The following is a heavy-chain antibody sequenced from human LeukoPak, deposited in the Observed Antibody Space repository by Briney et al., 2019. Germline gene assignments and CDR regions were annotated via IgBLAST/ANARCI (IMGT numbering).Heavy chain of an antibody. D-gene: IGHD2/OR15-2a*01. CDR2: ISSSGSTI. Sequence: AGGSLRLSCAASGFTFSDYYMSWIRQAPGKGLEWVSYISSSGSTIYYADSVKGRFTISRDNAKNSLFLQMNSLRPEDTALYYCVKDIGGRRVENTFDSWGQGTLVTVSS. V-gene: IGHV3-11*01. CDR1: GFTFSDYY. CDR3: VKDIGGRRVENTFDS. J-gene: IGHJ4*02.